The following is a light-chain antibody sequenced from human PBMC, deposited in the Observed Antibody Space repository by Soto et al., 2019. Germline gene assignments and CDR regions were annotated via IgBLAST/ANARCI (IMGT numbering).Light chain of an antibody. J-gene: IGLJ1*01. CDR2: NVS. CDR3: TSFTRASTYV. Sequence: QSALTQPASVSRSPGQSIAISCTGTSSDIGGNNSVSWYQQHPSKATKLMIYNVSNRPSGVSNRFSGSKSGNTASLTISGLLAEDEADYYCTSFTRASTYVFVAGTKSPS. V-gene: IGLV2-14*01. CDR1: SSDIGGNNS.